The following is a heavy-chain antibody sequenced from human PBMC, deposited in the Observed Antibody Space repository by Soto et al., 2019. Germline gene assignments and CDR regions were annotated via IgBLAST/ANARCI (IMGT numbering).Heavy chain of an antibody. D-gene: IGHD3-22*01. CDR2: IWYDGSNK. CDR3: ARDMGGYNAFDI. J-gene: IGHJ3*02. V-gene: IGHV3-33*01. CDR1: GFTFSSYG. Sequence: GGSLRLSCAASGFTFSSYGMHWVRQAPGKGLEWVAVIWYDGSNKYYADSVKGRFTISRDNSKNTLYLQMNSLRAEDTAVYYCARDMGGYNAFDIWGQGTMVTV.